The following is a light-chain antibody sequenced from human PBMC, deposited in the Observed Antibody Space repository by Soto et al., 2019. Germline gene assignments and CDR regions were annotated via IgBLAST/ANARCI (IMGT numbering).Light chain of an antibody. V-gene: IGLV2-14*01. Sequence: QSALTQPASVSGSPGQSIAISCTGTSSDVGNYNYVSWFQQHPGKAPKLMIYDVSNWPSGVSNRFSGSKSGNTASLTISGLQAEDEDDYYCSSYTSSSTRVFGGGTKLTVL. CDR3: SSYTSSSTRV. CDR2: DVS. CDR1: SSDVGNYNY. J-gene: IGLJ2*01.